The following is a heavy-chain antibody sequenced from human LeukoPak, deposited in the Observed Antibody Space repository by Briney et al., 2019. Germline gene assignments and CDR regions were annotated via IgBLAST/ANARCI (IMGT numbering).Heavy chain of an antibody. J-gene: IGHJ4*02. CDR2: IYYSGST. CDR3: ARLYPDSSGYYYGFDY. V-gene: IGHV4-59*08. Sequence: SETLSLTCTVSGGSISSYYWSWIWQPPGKGLEWIGYIYYSGSTNYNPSLKSRVTISVDTSKNQFSLKLSSVTAADTAVYYCARLYPDSSGYYYGFDYWGQGTLVTVSS. CDR1: GGSISSYY. D-gene: IGHD3-22*01.